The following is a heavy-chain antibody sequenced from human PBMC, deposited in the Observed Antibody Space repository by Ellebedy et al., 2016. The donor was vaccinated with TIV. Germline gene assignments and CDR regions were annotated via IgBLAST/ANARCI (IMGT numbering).Heavy chain of an antibody. CDR3: ARLGSGRDAFDI. CDR2: IYNDGSST. J-gene: IGHJ3*02. Sequence: GESLKISCAASGFTFSRYWMHWVRQAPGKGLVWVSRIYNDGSSTSYADSVKGRFTISRGNAKNTLYLQMNSLRAEDTAVYYCARLGSGRDAFDIWGQGTMVTVSS. CDR1: GFTFSRYW. D-gene: IGHD3-10*01. V-gene: IGHV3-74*01.